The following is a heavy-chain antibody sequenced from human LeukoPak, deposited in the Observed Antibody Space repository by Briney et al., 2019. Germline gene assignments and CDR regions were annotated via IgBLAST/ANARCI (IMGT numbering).Heavy chain of an antibody. CDR1: GYTFIAYY. Sequence: GASVKVSYKASGYTFIAYYLYWVRQAPGQGLELMGWISPNSGGTKYAQNFQGRVTMTRDTSISTVYMELSRLSYDDTAVYYCARGHIFDFAFWGQGTLVTVSS. J-gene: IGHJ4*02. D-gene: IGHD3/OR15-3a*01. CDR3: ARGHIFDFAF. CDR2: ISPNSGGT. V-gene: IGHV1-2*02.